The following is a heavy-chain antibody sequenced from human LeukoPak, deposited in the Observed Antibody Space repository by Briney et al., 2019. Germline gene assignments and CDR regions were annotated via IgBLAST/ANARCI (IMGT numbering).Heavy chain of an antibody. J-gene: IGHJ4*02. D-gene: IGHD5-18*01. CDR3: ARDPPGGYSYGYFAYFDY. CDR2: INWNGGST. CDR1: GFTFEDYD. Sequence: GGSLRLSCAASGFTFEDYDMSWVRQAPGKGLEWVSGINWNGGSTGYADSVKGRFTISRDNAKNSLYLQMNSLRAEDTALYYCARDPPGGYSYGYFAYFDYWGQGTLVTVSS. V-gene: IGHV3-20*04.